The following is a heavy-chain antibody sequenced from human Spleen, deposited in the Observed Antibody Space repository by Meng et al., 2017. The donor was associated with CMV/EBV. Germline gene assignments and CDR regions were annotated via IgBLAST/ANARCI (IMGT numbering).Heavy chain of an antibody. Sequence: ASVKVSCKASGYTFTGYYMHWVRQAPGQGLEWMGWINPNSGGTNYAQKFQGRVTMTRDTSISTAYMELSRLKSDDTAVYYCARAHYCSSTSCYEDYWGQGTLATVSS. CDR3: ARAHYCSSTSCYEDY. D-gene: IGHD2-2*01. CDR1: GYTFTGYY. CDR2: INPNSGGT. V-gene: IGHV1-2*02. J-gene: IGHJ4*02.